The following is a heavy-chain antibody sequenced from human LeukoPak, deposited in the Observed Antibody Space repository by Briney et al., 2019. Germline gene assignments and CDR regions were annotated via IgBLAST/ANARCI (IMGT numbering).Heavy chain of an antibody. CDR1: GFTFGDYA. J-gene: IGHJ4*02. D-gene: IGHD3-10*01. CDR2: IRSKAYGGTT. V-gene: IGHV3-49*04. Sequence: GGTLRLSCTASGFTFGDYAMSWVRQAPGKRLEGLGFIRSKAYGGTTEYAASVKGRFTISRDDSKSIAYLQMNSLKTEDTAVYYCTRAPIWFGELTHYFDYWGQGTLVTVSS. CDR3: TRAPIWFGELTHYFDY.